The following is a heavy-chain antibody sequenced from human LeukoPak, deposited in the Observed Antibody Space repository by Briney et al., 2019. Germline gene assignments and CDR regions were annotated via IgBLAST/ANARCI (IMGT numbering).Heavy chain of an antibody. CDR1: GGSISSFY. Sequence: PSETLSLTCAVSGGSISSFYWSWIRQPPGKGLEWIGYVFYTGDTNSNPSLKSRVTMSLDTSKNQLSLRLTSVTAADTAVYYCARHPFATPFDHWGRGTLVTVSS. V-gene: IGHV4-59*08. J-gene: IGHJ4*02. CDR2: VFYTGDT. D-gene: IGHD2-15*01. CDR3: ARHPFATPFDH.